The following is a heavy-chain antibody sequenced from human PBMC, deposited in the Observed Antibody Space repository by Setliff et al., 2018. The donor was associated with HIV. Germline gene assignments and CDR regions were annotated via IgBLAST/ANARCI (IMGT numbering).Heavy chain of an antibody. CDR1: GYTFTGHY. D-gene: IGHD3-10*01. CDR2: VNPNSGDA. J-gene: IGHJ6*02. Sequence: ASVKVSCKASGYTFTGHYLHWVRQAPGQGLEWLGWVNPNSGDAIYAQNFQGRVTMTRDTSINAAYMELRGLRSDDTAVYYRARNFGLSPSGKYYYYYGMDIWGQGTTVTVS. CDR3: ARNFGLSPSGKYYYYYGMDI. V-gene: IGHV1-2*02.